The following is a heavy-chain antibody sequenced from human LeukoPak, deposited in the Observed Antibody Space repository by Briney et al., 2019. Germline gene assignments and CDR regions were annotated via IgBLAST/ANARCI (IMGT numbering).Heavy chain of an antibody. J-gene: IGHJ5*02. CDR3: ASTMARYCSSTSCSLDNWFDP. Sequence: SQTLSLTCTVSGGSISSGSYYWSWIRQPAGKGLEWIGRIYTSGSTNYNPSLKSRVTISVDTSKSQFSLKLSSVTAADTAVYYCASTMARYCSSTSCSLDNWFDPWGQGTLVTVSS. D-gene: IGHD2-2*01. CDR1: GGSISSGSYY. CDR2: IYTSGST. V-gene: IGHV4-61*02.